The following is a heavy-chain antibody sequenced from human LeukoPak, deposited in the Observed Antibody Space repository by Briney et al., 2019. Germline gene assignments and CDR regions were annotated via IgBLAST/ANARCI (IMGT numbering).Heavy chain of an antibody. CDR1: GFSFSVYS. D-gene: IGHD1-26*01. CDR3: ARGHSGSYQRNDAFDI. J-gene: IGHJ3*02. V-gene: IGHV3-21*01. Sequence: GGSLRLSCAASGFSFSVYSMIWVRQVPGKGLEWVSSISSDSKYIYYAGSMKGRFTFSRDNARNSLSLQMDSPGAEDTAIYYCARGHSGSYQRNDAFDIWGQGTMVTVSS. CDR2: ISSDSKYI.